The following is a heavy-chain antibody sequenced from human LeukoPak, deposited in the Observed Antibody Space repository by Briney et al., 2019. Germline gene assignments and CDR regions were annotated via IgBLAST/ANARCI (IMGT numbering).Heavy chain of an antibody. CDR3: ARVVPPIP. Sequence: PSETLSLTCAVSGGSISDYYWTWIRQPPGKGLEWIGYIYYSGSTNYNPSLKSRVTISVDTSKNQFSLKLSSVTAADTAVYYCARVVPPIPWGQGTLVTVSS. J-gene: IGHJ5*02. D-gene: IGHD3-3*01. CDR2: IYYSGST. CDR1: GGSISDYY. V-gene: IGHV4-59*01.